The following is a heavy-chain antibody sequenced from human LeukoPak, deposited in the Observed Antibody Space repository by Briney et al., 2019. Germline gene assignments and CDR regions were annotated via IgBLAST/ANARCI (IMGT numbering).Heavy chain of an antibody. J-gene: IGHJ4*02. V-gene: IGHV1-2*02. CDR2: INPNSGGT. CDR1: GYTFTGYY. Sequence: GASVKVSCKASGYTFTGYYMHWVRQAPGQGLEWMGWINPNSGGTNYAQKFQGRVTMTRDTSISTAYMELSRLRSDDTAVYYCARDPGDDSSGWYYFDYWGQGTLVTVSS. CDR3: ARDPGDDSSGWYYFDY. D-gene: IGHD6-19*01.